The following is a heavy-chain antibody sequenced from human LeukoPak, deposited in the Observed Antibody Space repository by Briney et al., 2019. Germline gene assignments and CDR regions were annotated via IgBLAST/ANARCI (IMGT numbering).Heavy chain of an antibody. J-gene: IGHJ6*02. CDR3: AKSVAIYFYYGLDV. Sequence: GGSLRLSCAASGFTFSSYAMSCVRQTPGQGLEWVSAISGSCGSTYYADSVKGRFTISRDNSKNTLFLQMNSLRVEDTAPYYCAKSVAIYFYYGLDVWGQGTTVTVSS. D-gene: IGHD3-3*01. CDR1: GFTFSSYA. CDR2: ISGSCGST. V-gene: IGHV3-23*01.